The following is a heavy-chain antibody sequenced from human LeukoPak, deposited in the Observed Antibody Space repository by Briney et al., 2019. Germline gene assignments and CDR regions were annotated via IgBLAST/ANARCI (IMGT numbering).Heavy chain of an antibody. Sequence: GGSLRLSCAAAGFTFSRYWMSWVRQAPGKGLEWVANIKQDGSDKFYVDSVKGQFTISRDNAKSSLYLQMNNLRPEDTAVYYCATHGYNPWTPFDYWGQGTLVTVSS. CDR3: ATHGYNPWTPFDY. D-gene: IGHD5-24*01. V-gene: IGHV3-7*01. J-gene: IGHJ4*02. CDR1: GFTFSRYW. CDR2: IKQDGSDK.